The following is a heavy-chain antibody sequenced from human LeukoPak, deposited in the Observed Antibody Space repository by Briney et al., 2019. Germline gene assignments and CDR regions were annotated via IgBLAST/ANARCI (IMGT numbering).Heavy chain of an antibody. J-gene: IGHJ6*03. CDR2: VNQGGTQK. Sequence: GGSLRLSCAASGFNFSSQWMSWVRQAPGKGLEWVANVNQGGTQKYYVDSVKGRFTIPRDNAENSLYLQMNSLRAEDTAVYYCAREHYFYYMDGWGKGTTVTVSS. V-gene: IGHV3-7*01. CDR1: GFNFSSQW. CDR3: AREHYFYYMDG.